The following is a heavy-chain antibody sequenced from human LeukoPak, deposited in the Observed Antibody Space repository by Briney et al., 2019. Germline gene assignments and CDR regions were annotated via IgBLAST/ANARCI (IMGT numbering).Heavy chain of an antibody. CDR3: ARHSLDYYGSSGYYSNWFDP. V-gene: IGHV4-34*01. CDR1: GGSFSGYY. CDR2: INHSGST. Sequence: PSETLSLTCAVYGGSFSGYYWSWIRQPPGKGLEWIGEINHSGSTNYNPSLKSRVTISVDTSKNQFSLKLSSVTAADTAVSYCARHSLDYYGSSGYYSNWFDPWGQGTLVTVSS. J-gene: IGHJ5*02. D-gene: IGHD3-22*01.